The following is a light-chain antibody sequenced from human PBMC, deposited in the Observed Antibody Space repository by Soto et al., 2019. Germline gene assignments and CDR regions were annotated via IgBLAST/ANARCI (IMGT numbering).Light chain of an antibody. CDR1: QRVSSSY. Sequence: EIVLTQSPGTLSLSPGERATLSCRASQRVSSSYLAWYQQKSGQAPRLLIYGASSRATGIPHRFSGSGSGTDFTLTISRLETEDFAVYFCQRYGSSPPFTFGQGTKVEI. CDR2: GAS. J-gene: IGKJ2*01. CDR3: QRYGSSPPFT. V-gene: IGKV3-20*01.